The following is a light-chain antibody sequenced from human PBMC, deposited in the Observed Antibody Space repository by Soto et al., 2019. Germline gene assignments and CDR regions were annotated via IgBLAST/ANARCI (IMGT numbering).Light chain of an antibody. Sequence: EIVLTQSPGTVSLSPGERATLSCRASQSVSSSSLAWYQQRPGQAPRLLIFTASSRATGTPDRFSGSGSGTDFTLTISRLEPEDFAVYYCQQRNNWPLTFGGGTKVDIK. V-gene: IGKV3D-20*02. J-gene: IGKJ4*02. CDR1: QSVSSSS. CDR3: QQRNNWPLT. CDR2: TAS.